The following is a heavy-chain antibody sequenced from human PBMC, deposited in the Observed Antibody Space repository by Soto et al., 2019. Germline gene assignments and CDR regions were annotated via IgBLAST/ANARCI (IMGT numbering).Heavy chain of an antibody. D-gene: IGHD2-15*01. V-gene: IGHV5-51*01. CDR2: IYPGDSDT. CDR3: AIKGYCSGGSCYSTFDY. Sequence: PGESLKISCKGSGYSFTSSWIGWVRQMPGKGLEWMGIIYPGDSDTRYSPSFQGQVTISADKSISTAYLQWSSLKASDTAMYYCAIKGYCSGGSCYSTFDYWGQGTLVTVSS. J-gene: IGHJ4*02. CDR1: GYSFTSSW.